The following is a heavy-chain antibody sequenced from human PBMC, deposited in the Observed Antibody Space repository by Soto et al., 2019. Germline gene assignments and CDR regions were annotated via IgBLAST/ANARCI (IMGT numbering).Heavy chain of an antibody. CDR2: INPNSGGT. J-gene: IGHJ4*02. V-gene: IGHV1-2*04. CDR3: ARSVDTAMATFDY. D-gene: IGHD5-18*01. Sequence: GASVKVSCKASGYTITGYYMHWVRQAPGQGLEWMGWINPNSGGTNYAQKFQGWVTMTRDTSISTAYMELSRLRSDDTAVYYCARSVDTAMATFDYWGQGTLVTVSS. CDR1: GYTITGYY.